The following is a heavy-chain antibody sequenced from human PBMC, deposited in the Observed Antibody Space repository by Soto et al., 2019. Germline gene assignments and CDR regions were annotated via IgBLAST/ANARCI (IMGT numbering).Heavy chain of an antibody. D-gene: IGHD2-21*01. V-gene: IGHV3-21*01. CDR3: AWDVVVAYSGGFPTYYYYCMDV. Sequence: GGSLRLSCAASGFTFSSYSMNWVRQAPGKGLEWVSSISSSSSYIYYADSVKGRFTISRDNAKNSLYLQMNSLRAEDTAVYYSAWDVVVAYSGGFPTYYYYCMDVWGKGTTVTVSS. CDR1: GFTFSSYS. CDR2: ISSSSSYI. J-gene: IGHJ6*03.